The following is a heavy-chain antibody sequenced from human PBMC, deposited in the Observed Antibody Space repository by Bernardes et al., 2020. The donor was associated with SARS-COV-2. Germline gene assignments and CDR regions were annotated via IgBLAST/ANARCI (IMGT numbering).Heavy chain of an antibody. J-gene: IGHJ4*02. D-gene: IGHD3-22*01. CDR3: AKETHYYDSSGYLSCFDY. V-gene: IGHV3-23*01. CDR2: ISGSGGST. CDR1: GFTFSSSA. Sequence: EGPLPLSCAASGFTFSSSAMSWVRQAPGKGLEWVSAISGSGGSTYYADSVKGRFTISRDNSKNTLYLQMNSLRAEDTAVYYCAKETHYYDSSGYLSCFDYWGQGTLVTGSS.